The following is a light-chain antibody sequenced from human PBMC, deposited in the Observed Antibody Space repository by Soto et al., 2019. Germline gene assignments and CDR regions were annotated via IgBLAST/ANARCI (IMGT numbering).Light chain of an antibody. CDR2: AAS. V-gene: IGKV3D-15*01. CDR3: QQYHNWPQST. Sequence: IVMTQSPATLSASLRERVTLSCRASQSVRKDLAWYHQKPCQAPRLLIYAASPRATGVPDRFSGSGSGTDLTLIINSLQSDDFGVYYCQQYHNWPQSTFGQGTNLEI. CDR1: QSVRKD. J-gene: IGKJ2*01.